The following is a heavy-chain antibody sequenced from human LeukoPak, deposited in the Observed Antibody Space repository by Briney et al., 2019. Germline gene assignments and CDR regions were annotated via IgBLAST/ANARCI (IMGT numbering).Heavy chain of an antibody. Sequence: GGSLRLSCAASGFTVSSNYMSWVRQAPGKGLEWLALISYDGSNKYYADSVKGRFTISRDNSKNTLYLQMNSLRAEDTAVYYCAREHYYDSSGFYRDFDCWGQGTLVTVSS. J-gene: IGHJ4*02. CDR3: AREHYYDSSGFYRDFDC. D-gene: IGHD3-22*01. CDR1: GFTVSSNY. V-gene: IGHV3-30-3*01. CDR2: ISYDGSNK.